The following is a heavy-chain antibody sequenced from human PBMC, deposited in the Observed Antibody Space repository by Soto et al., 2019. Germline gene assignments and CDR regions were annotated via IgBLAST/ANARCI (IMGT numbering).Heavy chain of an antibody. CDR2: ISWNSGSI. CDR1: RFSFSRYS. CDR3: AKDSYSSSWYYFDY. D-gene: IGHD6-13*01. J-gene: IGHJ4*02. V-gene: IGHV3-9*01. Sequence: GGSRRLARAAPRFSFSRYSTHQVRQAPGKGLEWVSGISWNSGSIGYADSVKGRFTISRDNAKNSLYLQMNSLRAEDTALYYCAKDSYSSSWYYFDYWGQGTLVTVSS.